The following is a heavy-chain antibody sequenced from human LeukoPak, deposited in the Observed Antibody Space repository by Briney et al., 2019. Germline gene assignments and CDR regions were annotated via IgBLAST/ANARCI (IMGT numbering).Heavy chain of an antibody. Sequence: PSQTLSLTCTVSGGSISRSSDYWGWIRQPPGKWLEWIGSIYDSGSTYYNPSLKSRVTISVDTSKNQFSLKLNSVTAADTAIFYCARQSTKYSNGWVFDFWGQGTLVTVSS. D-gene: IGHD6-19*01. J-gene: IGHJ4*02. CDR2: IYDSGST. CDR3: ARQSTKYSNGWVFDF. CDR1: GGSISRSSDY. V-gene: IGHV4-39*01.